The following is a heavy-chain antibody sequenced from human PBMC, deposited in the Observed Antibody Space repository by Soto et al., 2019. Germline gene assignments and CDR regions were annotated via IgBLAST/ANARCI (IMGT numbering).Heavy chain of an antibody. CDR2: INHSGST. J-gene: IGHJ4*02. CDR1: GGSFSGYY. Sequence: PSETLSLTCAVYGGSFSGYYWSWIRQPPGKGLEWIGEINHSGSTNYNPSLKSRVTISVDTSKNQFSLKLSSVTAADTAVYYCARGPLRSSSYDYWGQGTLVTVSS. D-gene: IGHD6-6*01. V-gene: IGHV4-34*01. CDR3: ARGPLRSSSYDY.